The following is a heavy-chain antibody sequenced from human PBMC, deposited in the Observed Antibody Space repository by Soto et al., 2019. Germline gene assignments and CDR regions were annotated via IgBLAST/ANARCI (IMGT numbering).Heavy chain of an antibody. CDR3: AKGDSTTHGDSFDI. CDR1: GGSISFYN. CDR2: IYHSGRT. Sequence: QVQLQESGPGLVKPSETLSLTCSVSGGSISFYNWNWIRQSSGKGLEWIGYIYHSGRTNYNPSLKSRVTISVDTSKNQFSLQLSSVTAADTAVYYCAKGDSTTHGDSFDIWGQGTMVTVSP. V-gene: IGHV4-59*01. J-gene: IGHJ3*02. D-gene: IGHD6-13*01.